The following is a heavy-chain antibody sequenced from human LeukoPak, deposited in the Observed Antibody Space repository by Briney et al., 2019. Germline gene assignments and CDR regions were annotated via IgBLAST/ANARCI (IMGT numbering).Heavy chain of an antibody. Sequence: RASETLSLTCTVSGGSISNYYWGWIRQPPGKGLEWIGSIYYSGSTYYNPSLKSRVTISVDTSKNQFSLKLSSVTAADTAVYYCARGIIAARRAWGNNWFDPWGQGTLVTVSS. CDR1: GGSISNYY. V-gene: IGHV4-39*01. D-gene: IGHD6-6*01. CDR2: IYYSGST. CDR3: ARGIIAARRAWGNNWFDP. J-gene: IGHJ5*02.